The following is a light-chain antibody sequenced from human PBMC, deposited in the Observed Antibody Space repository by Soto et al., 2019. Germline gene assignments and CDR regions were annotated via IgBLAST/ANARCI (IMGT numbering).Light chain of an antibody. V-gene: IGKV1-5*03. CDR3: QQYNSDPLT. J-gene: IGKJ4*02. Sequence: DIQMTQSPSTLSAAVGDRVTITCRAIQSISSCLAWYQQKPGKAPKLLIYKASSLESGDPSRFSGSVSGTEFTLTISGLQPYEFATYYCQQYNSDPLTFGGGTDVEI. CDR1: QSISSC. CDR2: KAS.